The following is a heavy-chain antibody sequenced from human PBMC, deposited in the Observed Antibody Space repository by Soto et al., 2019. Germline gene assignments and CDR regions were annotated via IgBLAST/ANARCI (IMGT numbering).Heavy chain of an antibody. CDR2: ISPLFSTT. CDR3: AASSSVAAAGYFKF. J-gene: IGHJ4*02. CDR1: GDLFNNYA. Sequence: QVQPVQSGAEVKEPGSSVKVSCKATGDLFNNYAFNWVRQAHGQGLEWMGRISPLFSTTNYAQKFQGRVTLGADELTSIVYLEVSNLESEDTAMYYCAASSSVAAAGYFKFWGQGTLVTVSP. D-gene: IGHD6-13*01. V-gene: IGHV1-69*01.